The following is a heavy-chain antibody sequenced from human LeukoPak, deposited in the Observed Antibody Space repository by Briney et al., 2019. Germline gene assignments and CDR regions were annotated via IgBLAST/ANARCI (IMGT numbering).Heavy chain of an antibody. Sequence: VGSLRLSCAASGFTVSSNSTSWVRQAPGKGLEWVSVIYSGGSTYYADSVKGRCTISRDNSKNTLYLQMNSLRAEDTAVYYCARVDGDYPPYYYMDVWGKGTTVTVSS. D-gene: IGHD4-17*01. CDR2: IYSGGST. V-gene: IGHV3-53*01. J-gene: IGHJ6*03. CDR1: GFTVSSNS. CDR3: ARVDGDYPPYYYMDV.